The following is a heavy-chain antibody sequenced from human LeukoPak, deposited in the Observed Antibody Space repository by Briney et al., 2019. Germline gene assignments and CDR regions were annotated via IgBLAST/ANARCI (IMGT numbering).Heavy chain of an antibody. D-gene: IGHD3-10*01. CDR2: IYHSGST. CDR1: GYSISSGYY. CDR3: ARDLGVFPPLANYYNRDA. V-gene: IGHV4-38-2*02. J-gene: IGHJ6*03. Sequence: SETLSLTCTVSGYSISSGYYWGWIRQPPGKGLEWIGSIYHSGSTYYNPSLKSRVTMSVDTSKNQFSLKLSSVTAADTAVYYFARDLGVFPPLANYYNRDARAKGP.